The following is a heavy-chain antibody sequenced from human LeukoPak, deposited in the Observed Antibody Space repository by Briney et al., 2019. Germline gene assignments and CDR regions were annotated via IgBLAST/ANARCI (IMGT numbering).Heavy chain of an antibody. CDR1: GFSVSGYW. J-gene: IGHJ4*02. Sequence: GGSLRLSCAVSGFSVSGYWMTGVRQAPGKGLEWVANIKQDGSEKNYVDSVKGRFTISIDNDEHSLFLQMHSLRVEDTAVYYCAREWQGGIAAAGTRIEGDYWGQGTLVAVSS. CDR2: IKQDGSEK. D-gene: IGHD6-13*01. CDR3: AREWQGGIAAAGTRIEGDY. V-gene: IGHV3-7*01.